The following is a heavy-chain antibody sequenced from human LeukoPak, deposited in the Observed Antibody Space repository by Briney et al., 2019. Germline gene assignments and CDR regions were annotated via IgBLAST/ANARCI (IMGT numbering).Heavy chain of an antibody. D-gene: IGHD6-19*01. CDR1: GFTFSSYA. CDR2: ISSSGGST. CDR3: AKSNLYSNGWYRY. Sequence: GGSLRLSCAASGFTFSSYAMSWVRQAPGKGLEWFSAISSSGGSTYYADSVKGRFTISRDNSKNTLSLQMNSLRAEDTAVYYCAKSNLYSNGWYRYWGQGTLVTVSS. V-gene: IGHV3-23*01. J-gene: IGHJ4*02.